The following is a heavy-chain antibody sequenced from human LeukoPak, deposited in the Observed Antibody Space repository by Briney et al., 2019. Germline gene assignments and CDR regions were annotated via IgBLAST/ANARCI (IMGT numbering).Heavy chain of an antibody. J-gene: IGHJ4*02. CDR1: GFTFSSYE. V-gene: IGHV3-48*03. CDR3: ATDSGPASLADFDH. CDR2: ITTVSNII. Sequence: GGSLRLSCVASGFTFSSYEMNWVRQAPGKGLEWLSFITTVSNIIYYADSVKGRFTISRDYAKKSLFLQLNRLRRDNTAVYYCATDSGPASLADFDHWGQGTLVTVSS. D-gene: IGHD6-19*01.